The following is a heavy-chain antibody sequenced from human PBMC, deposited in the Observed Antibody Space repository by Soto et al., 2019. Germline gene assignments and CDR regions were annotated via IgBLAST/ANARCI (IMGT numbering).Heavy chain of an antibody. CDR1: GFTFSTYT. D-gene: IGHD3-10*01. CDR2: VGGSGDVT. CDR3: ARDWGGLGY. V-gene: IGHV3-23*01. Sequence: GGSLILSVAASGFTFSTYTMTWVRQAPGKGRECVSSVGGSGDVTYYADSVKGRFTISRDNAKNSLYLEMNSLRVEDTAVYYCARDWGGLGYWGQGTLVTVSS. J-gene: IGHJ4*02.